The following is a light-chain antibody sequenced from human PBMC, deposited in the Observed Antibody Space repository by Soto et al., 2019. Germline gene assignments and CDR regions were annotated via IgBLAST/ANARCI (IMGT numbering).Light chain of an antibody. J-gene: IGLJ1*01. V-gene: IGLV2-14*02. CDR1: SSDVGSYNL. CDR3: SSYTTSSTLYV. Sequence: QAVLTQPASVSWSPGPSITISCTGTSSDVGSYNLVSWYQQHPGKAPKLMIYDVRNRPSGISNRFSGSKSGNTASLTISGLQAEDEADYYCSSYTTSSTLYVFGTGTKAPS. CDR2: DVR.